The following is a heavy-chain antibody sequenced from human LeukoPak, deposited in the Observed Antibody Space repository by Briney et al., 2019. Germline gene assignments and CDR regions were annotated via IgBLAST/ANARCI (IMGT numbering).Heavy chain of an antibody. J-gene: IGHJ3*02. D-gene: IGHD1-7*01. CDR2: ISGSGGNT. CDR1: RFTFTSYA. CDR3: AKATGTGAFDI. Sequence: GGSLRLSCAASRFTFTSYAMSWVRQAPGKGLEWVSGISGSGGNTYYADSVKGRFTISRDNSKSTLFLQVTSLRAEDTAVYYCAKATGTGAFDIWGQGTMVTASS. V-gene: IGHV3-23*01.